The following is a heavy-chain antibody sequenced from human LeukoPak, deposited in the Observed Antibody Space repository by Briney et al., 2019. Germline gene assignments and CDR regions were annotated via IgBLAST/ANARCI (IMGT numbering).Heavy chain of an antibody. V-gene: IGHV4-59*08. CDR1: GGSISSYY. D-gene: IGHD6-13*01. CDR2: IYYSGST. Sequence: SETLSLTCTVSGGSISSYYWSWIRQPPGKGLEWIGYIYYSGSTNYNPSLKSRVTISVDTSKNQFSLKLSSVTAADTAVYYCARGTDSSSWYLLDYWGQGTLVTVSS. J-gene: IGHJ4*02. CDR3: ARGTDSSSWYLLDY.